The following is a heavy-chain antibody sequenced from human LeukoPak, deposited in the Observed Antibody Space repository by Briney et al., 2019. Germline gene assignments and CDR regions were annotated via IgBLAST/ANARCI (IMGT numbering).Heavy chain of an antibody. J-gene: IGHJ4*02. D-gene: IGHD1-26*01. V-gene: IGHV1-8*01. CDR1: GYTFTSYD. CDR3: ARIGLRGAIISRPLDY. CDR2: MNPNSGNT. Sequence: ASVTVSCKASGYTFTSYDINWVRQATAQGLEWMGWMNPNSGNTGYAQKFQGRVTMTRNTSISTAYMELSSLRSEHTAVYYCARIGLRGAIISRPLDYWGQGTLVTVSS.